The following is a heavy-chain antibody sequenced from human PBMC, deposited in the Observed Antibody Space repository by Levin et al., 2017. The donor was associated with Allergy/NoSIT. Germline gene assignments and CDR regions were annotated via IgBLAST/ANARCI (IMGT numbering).Heavy chain of an antibody. CDR1: GFTFDHYA. D-gene: IGHD6-13*01. CDR3: VKDRGSSTWSRGIDY. Sequence: GGSLRLSCAASGFTFDHYAMHWVRQAPGKGLEWVSGITWNSGTIGYADSVKGRFTISRDNAKNSLYLQMNSLRAEDTALYYCVKDRGSSTWSRGIDYWGQGTLVTVSS. J-gene: IGHJ4*02. V-gene: IGHV3-9*01. CDR2: ITWNSGTI.